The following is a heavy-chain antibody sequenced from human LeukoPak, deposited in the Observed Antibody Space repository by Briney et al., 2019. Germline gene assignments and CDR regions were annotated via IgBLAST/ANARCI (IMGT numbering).Heavy chain of an antibody. CDR3: ARDLWSGYPDDY. J-gene: IGHJ4*02. D-gene: IGHD3-3*01. CDR2: INPNSGGT. CDR1: GYTFTGYY. V-gene: IGHV1-2*02. Sequence: ASVKASCKASGYTFTGYYMHWVRQAPGQGLEWMGWINPNSGGTNYAQKFQGRVTMTRDTSISTAYMELSRLRSDDTAVYYCARDLWSGYPDDYWGQGALVTVSS.